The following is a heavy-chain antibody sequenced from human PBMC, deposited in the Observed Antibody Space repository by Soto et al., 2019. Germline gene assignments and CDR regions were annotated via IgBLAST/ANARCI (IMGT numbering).Heavy chain of an antibody. D-gene: IGHD2-15*01. J-gene: IGHJ6*02. CDR3: VRGYCSGGSCYYYYGMDV. V-gene: IGHV6-1*01. Sequence: SQTLSLTCAISGDSVSSNSAAWNWIRQSPSRGLEWLGRTYYRSKWYNDYAVSVKSRITINPDTSKNQFSLQLNSVTPEDTAVYYCVRGYCSGGSCYYYYGMDVWGQGTTVTVSS. CDR1: GDSVSSNSAA. CDR2: TYYRSKWYN.